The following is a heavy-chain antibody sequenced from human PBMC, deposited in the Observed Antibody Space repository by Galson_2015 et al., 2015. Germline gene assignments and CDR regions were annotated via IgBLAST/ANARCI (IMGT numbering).Heavy chain of an antibody. CDR3: ARYTQTTVTPYGMDV. V-gene: IGHV3-30*03. CDR2: TSYDGSNK. D-gene: IGHD4-17*01. J-gene: IGHJ6*02. Sequence: SLRLSCAASGVTINNYGMHWVRQAPGKGLEWVAVTSYDGSNKFYGDSVKGRFTISRDNSKNTIYLQINSLRAEDTAVYYCARYTQTTVTPYGMDVWGQGTTVTVSS. CDR1: GVTINNYG.